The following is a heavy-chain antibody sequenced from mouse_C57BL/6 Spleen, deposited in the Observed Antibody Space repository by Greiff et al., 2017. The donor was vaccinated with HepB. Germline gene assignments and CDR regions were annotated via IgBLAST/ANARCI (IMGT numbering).Heavy chain of an antibody. CDR1: GFSLSTFGMG. CDR2: IWWDDDK. V-gene: IGHV8-8*01. Sequence: QVTLKVSGPGILQPSQTLSLTCSFSGFSLSTFGMGVGWIRQPSGKGLEWLAHIWWDDDKYYNPALKSRLTISKDTSKNQVFLKIANVDTADTATYYCARIFATVVASSYYFDYWGQGTTLTVSS. J-gene: IGHJ2*01. D-gene: IGHD1-1*01. CDR3: ARIFATVVASSYYFDY.